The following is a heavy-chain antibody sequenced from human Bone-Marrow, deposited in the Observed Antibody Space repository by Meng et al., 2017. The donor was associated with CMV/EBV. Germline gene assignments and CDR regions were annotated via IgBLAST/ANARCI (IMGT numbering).Heavy chain of an antibody. D-gene: IGHD2-2*01. J-gene: IGHJ3*02. Sequence: GSLRLSCTVSGGSISSSSYYWGWIRQPPGKGLEWIGSIYYSGSTYYNPSLKSRVTISVDTSKNQFSLKLSSVTAADTAVYYCARHGRTHAAFDIWGQGTMVTVSS. CDR3: ARHGRTHAAFDI. CDR2: IYYSGST. V-gene: IGHV4-39*01. CDR1: GGSISSSSYY.